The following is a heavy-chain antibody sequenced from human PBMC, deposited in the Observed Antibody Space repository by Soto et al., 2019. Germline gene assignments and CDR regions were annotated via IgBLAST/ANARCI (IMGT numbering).Heavy chain of an antibody. CDR3: DRESPHSSPDHTAWP. J-gene: IGHJ5*02. D-gene: IGHD6-13*01. V-gene: IGHV4-30-4*01. CDR2: IYYSGST. CDR1: GGSISSGDYY. Sequence: SETLSLTCTVSGGSISSGDYYWSWIRQPPGKGLEWIGYIYYSGSTYYNPSLKSRVTISVDTSKNQFSLKLSSVTAADTAVYYCDRESPHSSPDHTAWPWGQGTLVTVYS.